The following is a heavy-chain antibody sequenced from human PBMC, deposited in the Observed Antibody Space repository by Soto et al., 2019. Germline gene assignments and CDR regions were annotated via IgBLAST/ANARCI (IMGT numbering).Heavy chain of an antibody. CDR2: MNPNSGNT. Sequence: DSVKVSCKASGYTFTSYDINWVRQATGQGLEWMGWMNPNSGNTGYAQKFQGRVTMTRNTSISTAYMELSSLRSEDTAVYYCARDYWRSSGYSGFWGQAILVSVS. J-gene: IGHJ1*01. CDR3: ARDYWRSSGYSGF. V-gene: IGHV1-8*01. CDR1: GYTFTSYD. D-gene: IGHD3-22*01.